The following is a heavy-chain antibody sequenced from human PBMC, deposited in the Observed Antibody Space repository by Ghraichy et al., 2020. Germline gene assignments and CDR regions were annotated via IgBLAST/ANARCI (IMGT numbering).Heavy chain of an antibody. J-gene: IGHJ4*02. CDR3: ARDGPLYYFDY. CDR2: TYYRSKWSN. CDR1: GDTISNNTAA. Sequence: QTLSLTCAISGDTISNNTAAWNWIGQSLSRGLGWLGRTYYRSKWSNDYAISVKGRIRVDPDTSRNQLYLQLNSVTPEDTAVYYCARDGPLYYFDYWGQGTLVTVSS. V-gene: IGHV6-1*01.